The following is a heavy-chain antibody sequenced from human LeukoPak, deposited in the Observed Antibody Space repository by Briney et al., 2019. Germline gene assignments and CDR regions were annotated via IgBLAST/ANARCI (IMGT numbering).Heavy chain of an antibody. J-gene: IGHJ4*02. V-gene: IGHV3-23*01. CDR2: ISGSGGST. Sequence: GGSLRLSCAASGYTFSSYAMSWVRQAPGKGLEWVSAISGSGGSTYYADSVKGRFTISRDNSKNTLYLQMNSLRAEDTAVYYCAKGDFWSGYLYYFDYWGQGTLVTVSS. D-gene: IGHD3-3*01. CDR3: AKGDFWSGYLYYFDY. CDR1: GYTFSSYA.